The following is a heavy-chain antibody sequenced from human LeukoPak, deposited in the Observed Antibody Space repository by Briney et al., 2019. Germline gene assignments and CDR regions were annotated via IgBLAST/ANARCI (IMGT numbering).Heavy chain of an antibody. D-gene: IGHD6-13*01. CDR2: INPNSGGT. CDR1: GYTFTGYY. CDR3: ARVRDNTPRIAAAGTSAFDI. V-gene: IGHV1-2*02. Sequence: GASVKVSCKASGYTFTGYYMHWVRQAPGQGLEWMGWINPNSGGTNYAQKFQGRVTMTRDTSISTAYMELSRLRSDDTAVYYCARVRDNTPRIAAAGTSAFDIWGQGAMVTVSS. J-gene: IGHJ3*02.